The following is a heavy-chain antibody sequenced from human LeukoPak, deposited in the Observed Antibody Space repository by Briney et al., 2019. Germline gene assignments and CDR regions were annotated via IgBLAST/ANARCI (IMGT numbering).Heavy chain of an antibody. D-gene: IGHD3-10*01. CDR2: IYYSGST. V-gene: IGHV4-59*01. CDR3: ARAPPITMVWYFDL. J-gene: IGHJ2*01. CDR1: GGSISSYY. Sequence: SETLSLTRTVSGGSISSYYWSWIRQPPGKGLEWIGYIYYSGSTNYNPSLKSRVTISVDTSKNQFSLKLSSVTAADTAVYYCARAPPITMVWYFDLWGRGTLVTVSS.